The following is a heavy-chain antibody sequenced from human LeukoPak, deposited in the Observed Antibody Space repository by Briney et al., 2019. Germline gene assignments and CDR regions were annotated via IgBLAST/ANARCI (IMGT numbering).Heavy chain of an antibody. Sequence: ASVKVSCKASGGTFSSYAISWVRQAPGQGLEWMGRIIPILGIANYAQKFQGRVTITADKSTSTAYMELSSLRSEDTAVYYCARDQYGDYPAFDYWGQGTLVTVSS. D-gene: IGHD4-17*01. V-gene: IGHV1-69*04. CDR1: GGTFSSYA. CDR2: IIPILGIA. CDR3: ARDQYGDYPAFDY. J-gene: IGHJ4*02.